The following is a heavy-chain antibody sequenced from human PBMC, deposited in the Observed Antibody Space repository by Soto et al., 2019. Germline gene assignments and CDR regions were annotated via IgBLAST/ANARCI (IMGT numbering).Heavy chain of an antibody. Sequence: SVKVSCKASGGTFSSYTISWVRQAPGQGLEWMGRIIPILGIANYAQKFQGRVTITADKSTSTAYMELSSLRSEDTAVYYCARGPNYYYYMDVWGKGTTVTVSS. CDR1: GGTFSSYT. CDR2: IIPILGIA. J-gene: IGHJ6*03. V-gene: IGHV1-69*02. CDR3: ARGPNYYYYMDV.